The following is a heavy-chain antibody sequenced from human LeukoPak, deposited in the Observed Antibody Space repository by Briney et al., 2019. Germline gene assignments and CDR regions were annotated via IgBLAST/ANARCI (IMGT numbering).Heavy chain of an antibody. D-gene: IGHD5-18*01. Sequence: GGSLRLSCVASGFTFSNYAMNWVRQAPGKGLEWVSAISGSGGSTYYADSVKGRFTISRDNSKNTLYLQMNSLRAEDTAVYYCAKKSILGYSYVDYWGQGTLVTVSS. V-gene: IGHV3-23*01. CDR1: GFTFSNYA. CDR3: AKKSILGYSYVDY. CDR2: ISGSGGST. J-gene: IGHJ4*02.